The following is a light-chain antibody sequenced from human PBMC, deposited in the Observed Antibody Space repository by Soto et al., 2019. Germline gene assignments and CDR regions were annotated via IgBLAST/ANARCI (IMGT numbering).Light chain of an antibody. CDR3: QKYKSAPEWT. V-gene: IGKV1-27*01. Sequence: DIQMTQTPSSPSASVGDRVTITCRASQGISNYLAWYQQKPGKVPKLLIYAASTLQSGVPSRFSGSGSGTDFTLTISSLQPEDVATYYCQKYKSAPEWTFGQGTKVEIK. J-gene: IGKJ1*01. CDR2: AAS. CDR1: QGISNY.